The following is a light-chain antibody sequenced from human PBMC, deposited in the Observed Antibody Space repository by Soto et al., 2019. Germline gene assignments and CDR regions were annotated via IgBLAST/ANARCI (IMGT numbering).Light chain of an antibody. CDR1: QGVRSD. J-gene: IGKJ4*01. CDR3: QQYSKWPLT. V-gene: IGKV3-15*01. CDR2: GAS. Sequence: MTQSTSTMSVSQGDRATLSCRASQGVRSDLAWYQQKAGQSPRLLIYGASTRAAETPARFSGSGSETEFTLTTSSLQSEDFAVYYCQQYSKWPLTFGGGTKVDIK.